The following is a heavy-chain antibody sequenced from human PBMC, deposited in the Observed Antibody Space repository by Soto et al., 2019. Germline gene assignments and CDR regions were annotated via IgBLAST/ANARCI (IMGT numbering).Heavy chain of an antibody. J-gene: IGHJ4*02. D-gene: IGHD6-19*01. V-gene: IGHV3-23*01. CDR3: AKDRGAVAGIYFDY. CDR1: GFTFSSYA. CDR2: ISGSGGST. Sequence: GESLKISCAASGFTFSSYAMSWVRQAPGKGLEWVSAISGSGGSTYYADSVKGRFTISRDNSKNTLYLQMNSLRAEDTAVYYCAKDRGAVAGIYFDYWGQGTLVTVSS.